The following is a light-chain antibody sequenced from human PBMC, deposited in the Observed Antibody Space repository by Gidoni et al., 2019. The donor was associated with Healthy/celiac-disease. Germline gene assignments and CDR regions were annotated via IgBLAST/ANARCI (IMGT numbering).Light chain of an antibody. Sequence: DIQLTQSPSFLSASVGDRVTITCRASQGISSYLAWYQQKPGKAPKLLIYAASTLQSGVPSRFSGSGSGTEFTLTLSSLQPEDFATYYCQQLNSYPRTFGQGTRLEIK. J-gene: IGKJ5*01. CDR3: QQLNSYPRT. CDR2: AAS. V-gene: IGKV1-9*01. CDR1: QGISSY.